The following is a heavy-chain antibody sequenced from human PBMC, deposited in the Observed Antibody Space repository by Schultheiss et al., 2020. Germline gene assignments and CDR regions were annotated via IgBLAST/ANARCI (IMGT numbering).Heavy chain of an antibody. CDR1: GYTFTGYY. D-gene: IGHD3-10*01. CDR3: ARSIGYGSGSYSSAIDY. V-gene: IGHV1-2*02. Sequence: ASVKVSCKASGYTFTGYYMHWVRQAPGQGLEWVGWINPNSGATNYAQKFQGRVTVTSDTSFSTAYMELNRLNSDDTAVYFCARSIGYGSGSYSSAIDYWGQGTLVNVYS. J-gene: IGHJ4*02. CDR2: INPNSGAT.